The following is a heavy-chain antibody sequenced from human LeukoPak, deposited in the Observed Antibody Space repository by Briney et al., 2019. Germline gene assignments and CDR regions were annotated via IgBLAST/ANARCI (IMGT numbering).Heavy chain of an antibody. D-gene: IGHD3-10*01. CDR1: GFTFSSYS. CDR2: ISSSSSYI. J-gene: IGHJ4*02. CDR3: ARDGSCGQEALDY. V-gene: IGHV3-21*01. Sequence: GGSLRLSCAASGFTFSSYSMNWVRQAPGKGLEWVSSISSSSSYIYYADSVKGRFTISRDNAKNSLYLQMNSLRAEDTAVYYCARDGSCGQEALDYWGQGTLVTVSS.